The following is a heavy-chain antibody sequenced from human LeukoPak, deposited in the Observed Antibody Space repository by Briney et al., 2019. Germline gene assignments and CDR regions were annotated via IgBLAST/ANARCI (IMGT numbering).Heavy chain of an antibody. CDR2: IIPIFGTA. CDR3: ARASKVYSGSYIFDY. D-gene: IGHD1-26*01. Sequence: SVKVSCKASGGTFSSYAISWVRQAPGQGLEWMGRIIPIFGTANYAQKFQGRVTITTDESTSTAYMELSSLRSEDTAVYYCARASKVYSGSYIFDYWGQGTLVTVSS. J-gene: IGHJ4*02. CDR1: GGTFSSYA. V-gene: IGHV1-69*05.